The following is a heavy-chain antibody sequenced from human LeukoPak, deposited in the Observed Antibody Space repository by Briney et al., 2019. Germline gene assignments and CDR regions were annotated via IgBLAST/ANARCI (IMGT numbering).Heavy chain of an antibody. J-gene: IGHJ2*01. Sequence: GASVKVSCKACGYTFTGFYMHWVRQGPGQGLEWMGWINPNSGDTNYAQKFQGRVTMTRDTSISTAYMELTRLRSDDTAVYYCARSYVAAALLDLWGRGTLVTVSS. CDR3: ARSYVAAALLDL. D-gene: IGHD6-13*01. V-gene: IGHV1-2*02. CDR2: INPNSGDT. CDR1: GYTFTGFY.